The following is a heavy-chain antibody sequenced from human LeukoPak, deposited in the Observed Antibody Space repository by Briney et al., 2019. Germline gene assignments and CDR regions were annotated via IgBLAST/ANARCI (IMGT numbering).Heavy chain of an antibody. CDR2: ISGRGGST. CDR1: GFTFSNYA. J-gene: IGHJ4*02. Sequence: GGSLRLSCAASGFTFSNYAMSWVRQAPGKGLEWVSSISGRGGSTNYADSVKGRFAISRDNSENTLDLQMNSLRAEDTAAYYCAKGTAGHCSGGRCYPFDYWGQGTLVTVSS. V-gene: IGHV3-23*01. CDR3: AKGTAGHCSGGRCYPFDY. D-gene: IGHD2-15*01.